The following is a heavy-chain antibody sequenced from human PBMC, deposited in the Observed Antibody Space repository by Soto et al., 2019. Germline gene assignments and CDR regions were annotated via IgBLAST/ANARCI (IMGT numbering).Heavy chain of an antibody. V-gene: IGHV4-31*03. CDR3: ARNVLGYCSSTSCSGNWFDP. J-gene: IGHJ5*02. CDR2: IYYSGST. D-gene: IGHD2-2*01. Sequence: SETLSLTCTVSGGSISGGGYYWSWIRQHPGKGLEWIGYIYYSGSTYYNPSLKSRVTISVDTSKNQFSLKLSSVTAADTAVYYCARNVLGYCSSTSCSGNWFDPWGQGTLVTVSS. CDR1: GGSISGGGYY.